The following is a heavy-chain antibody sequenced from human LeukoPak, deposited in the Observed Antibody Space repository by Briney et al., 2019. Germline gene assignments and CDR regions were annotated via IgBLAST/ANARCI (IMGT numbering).Heavy chain of an antibody. CDR3: ARDSGSTHHPDY. Sequence: GGSLRLSCAASGFTFDDYAMHWVRQAPGKGLVWVSRINSDGSSTSYADSVKGRFTISRDNAKNTLYLQMNSLRAEDTAVYYCARDSGSTHHPDYWGQGTLVTVSS. CDR2: INSDGSST. D-gene: IGHD2-2*01. J-gene: IGHJ4*02. CDR1: GFTFDDYA. V-gene: IGHV3-74*01.